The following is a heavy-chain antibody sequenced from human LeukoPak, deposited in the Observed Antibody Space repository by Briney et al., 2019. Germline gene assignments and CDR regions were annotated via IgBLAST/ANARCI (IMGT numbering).Heavy chain of an antibody. CDR2: IRSKAYGGTT. CDR1: GFTFGDYA. D-gene: IGHD6-13*01. J-gene: IGHJ4*02. Sequence: PGRSLRLSCTASGFTFGDYAMSWVRQAPGKGLEWVGFIRSKAYGGTTEYAASVKGRFTISRDDSKSIAYLQMNSLKTEDTAVYYCTREPRWYLYYFDYWGQGTLVTVSS. V-gene: IGHV3-49*04. CDR3: TREPRWYLYYFDY.